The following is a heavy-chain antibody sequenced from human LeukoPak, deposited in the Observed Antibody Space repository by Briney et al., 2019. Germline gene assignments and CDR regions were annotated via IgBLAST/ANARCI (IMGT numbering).Heavy chain of an antibody. V-gene: IGHV1-45*02. J-gene: IGHJ1*01. CDR2: ITPFNGNT. D-gene: IGHD2-2*01. CDR1: GYTFTYRY. Sequence: ASVKVSCKASGYTFTYRYLHWVRQAPGQALEWMGWITPFNGNTNYAQKFQDRVTITRDRSMSTAYMELSRLRSDDTAVYYCARGGGVVVPPAQPPFQDWGQGTLVTVSS. CDR3: ARGGGVVVPPAQPPFQD.